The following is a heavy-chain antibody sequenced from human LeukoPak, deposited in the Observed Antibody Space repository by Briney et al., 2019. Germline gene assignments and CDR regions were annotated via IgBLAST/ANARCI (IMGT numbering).Heavy chain of an antibody. CDR1: GYTLSNYG. CDR2: ISYDGSNK. V-gene: IGHV3-30*18. Sequence: GGSLRLSCAASGYTLSNYGMHWVRQAPGKGLEWVAIISYDGSNKYYVDSVKGRFTISRDNSKNTLYLQMDSLRAEDTAVYYCAKDPQKAISRNNWFDPWGQGTLVTVSS. D-gene: IGHD2/OR15-2a*01. J-gene: IGHJ5*02. CDR3: AKDPQKAISRNNWFDP.